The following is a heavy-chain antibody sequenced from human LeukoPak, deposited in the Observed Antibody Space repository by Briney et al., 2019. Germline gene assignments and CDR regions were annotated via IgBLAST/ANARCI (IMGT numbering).Heavy chain of an antibody. CDR2: IYHSGST. V-gene: IGHV4-4*02. CDR3: APRGLERRGWFDP. J-gene: IGHJ5*02. Sequence: SETLSLTCTVSGGSISSSNWWSWVRQPPGKGLEWIGEIYHSGSTNYNPSLKSRVTISVDKSKNQFSLKLSSVTAADTAVYYCAPRGLERRGWFDPWGQGTLVTVSS. CDR1: GGSISSSNW. D-gene: IGHD1-1*01.